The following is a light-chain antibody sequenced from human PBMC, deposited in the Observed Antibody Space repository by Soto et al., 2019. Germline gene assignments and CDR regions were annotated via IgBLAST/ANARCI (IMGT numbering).Light chain of an antibody. Sequence: EIVLTQSPATLSLSPGERATLSCRASQNVRNYLACYQHKPVQAPRLLIYEASNRATGIPARFSGSGSGTDFTLTISSLEPQDFAVYYCQQRKNWPRLTFGQGTRLEIK. V-gene: IGKV3-11*01. CDR3: QQRKNWPRLT. J-gene: IGKJ5*01. CDR2: EAS. CDR1: QNVRNY.